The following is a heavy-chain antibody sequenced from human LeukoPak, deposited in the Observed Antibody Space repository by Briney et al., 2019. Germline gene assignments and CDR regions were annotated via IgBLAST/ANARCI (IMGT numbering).Heavy chain of an antibody. D-gene: IGHD3-10*01. J-gene: IGHJ4*02. CDR3: ARDLTMVRGVIITRPFDY. Sequence: SVKVSCKASGGTFSSYAISWVRQAPGQGLEWMGGIIPIFGTANYAQKFQGRVTITADKSTSTAYMELSSLRSEDTAVYYCARDLTMVRGVIITRPFDYWGQGTLVTVSS. CDR1: GGTFSSYA. V-gene: IGHV1-69*06. CDR2: IIPIFGTA.